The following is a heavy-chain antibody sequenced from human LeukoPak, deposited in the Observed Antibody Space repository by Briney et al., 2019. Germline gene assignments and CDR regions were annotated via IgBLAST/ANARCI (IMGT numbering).Heavy chain of an antibody. D-gene: IGHD5-12*01. CDR1: GGSISSSSYY. CDR3: ARGYSGYGKGNWFDP. V-gene: IGHV4-61*02. J-gene: IGHJ5*02. Sequence: SETLSLTCTVSGGSISSSSYYWSWIRQPAGKGLEWIGRIYTSGSTNYNPSLKSRVTMSVDTSKNQFSLKLSSVTAADTAVYYCARGYSGYGKGNWFDPWGQGTLVTVSS. CDR2: IYTSGST.